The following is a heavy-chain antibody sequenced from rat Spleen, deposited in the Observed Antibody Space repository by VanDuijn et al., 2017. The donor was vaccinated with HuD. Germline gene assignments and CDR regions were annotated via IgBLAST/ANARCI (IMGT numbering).Heavy chain of an antibody. V-gene: IGHV5-20*01. CDR3: TTEPGYNSYFAY. J-gene: IGHJ2*01. CDR1: GFTFSDYY. D-gene: IGHD1-4*01. Sequence: EVQVVESGGGLVQPGRSLRLSCAASGFTFSDYYMAWVRQTPTEGLEWVASFSYDGGTTYYRDSVKGRFTISRDNAKSSLYLQMDSLRSEDTATYYCTTEPGYNSYFAYWGQGVMVTVSS. CDR2: FSYDGGTT.